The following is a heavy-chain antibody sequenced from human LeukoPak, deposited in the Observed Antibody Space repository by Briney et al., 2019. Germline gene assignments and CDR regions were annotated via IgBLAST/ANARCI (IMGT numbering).Heavy chain of an antibody. Sequence: GRSLRLSCAASGFTFSSYGMHWVRQAPGKGLEWVAVIWYDGSNKYYADSVKGRFTISRDNSKNTLYLQMNSLRAEDTAVYYCARETTKWFSFDYWGQGTLVTVSS. CDR3: ARETTKWFSFDY. J-gene: IGHJ4*02. CDR1: GFTFSSYG. V-gene: IGHV3-33*01. CDR2: IWYDGSNK. D-gene: IGHD3-22*01.